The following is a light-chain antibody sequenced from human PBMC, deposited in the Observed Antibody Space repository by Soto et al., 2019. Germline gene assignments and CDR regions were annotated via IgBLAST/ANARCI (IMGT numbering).Light chain of an antibody. CDR3: GTWDSSLSAGV. CDR2: DNN. V-gene: IGLV1-51*01. J-gene: IGLJ2*01. CDR1: SSNIGNNY. Sequence: QSALTQPPSVSAAPGQKVTISCSGISSNIGNNYVSWYQQLPGTAPKLLIYDNNKRPSGIPDRFSGFKSGTSATLGITGLQTGDEADYYCGTWDSSLSAGVFGGGTKVTVL.